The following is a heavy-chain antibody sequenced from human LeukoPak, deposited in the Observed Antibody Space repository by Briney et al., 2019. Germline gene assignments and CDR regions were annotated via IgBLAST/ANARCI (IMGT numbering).Heavy chain of an antibody. V-gene: IGHV3-53*01. J-gene: IGHJ4*02. D-gene: IGHD3-16*02. CDR3: GTTTLSATWNY. CDR1: GLTVSSNY. Sequence: GGSLRLSCAASGLTVSSNYMSWVRQAPGKGLEWVSVTDRGGSTYYADPVKGRFTISRDNSENTLYLQMNSLRTEDTAVYYCGTTTLSATWNYWGQGTLVTVSS. CDR2: TDRGGST.